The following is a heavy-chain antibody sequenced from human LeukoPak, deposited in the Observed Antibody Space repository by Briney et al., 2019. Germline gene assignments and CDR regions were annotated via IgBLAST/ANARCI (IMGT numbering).Heavy chain of an antibody. CDR1: SGSIISSNW. D-gene: IGHD3-16*01. J-gene: IGHJ4*02. V-gene: IGHV4-4*02. CDR2: INHSGIT. CDR3: ARVRAIGVGRRYYFDY. Sequence: SETLSLTCAVSSGSIISSNWWSWVRQPPGKGLEWIGEINHSGITNYNPSLQSRVTISVDTSNNQFSLKLSSVTAADTAVYYCARVRAIGVGRRYYFDYWGQGTLVTVSS.